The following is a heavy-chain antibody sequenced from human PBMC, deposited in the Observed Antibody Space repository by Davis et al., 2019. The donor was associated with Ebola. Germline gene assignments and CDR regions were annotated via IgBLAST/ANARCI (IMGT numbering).Heavy chain of an antibody. CDR3: ARDTGWSPERGYFYDGMDV. D-gene: IGHD3-10*01. CDR2: IYHSGST. CDR1: GGSISSSNW. Sequence: MPSETLSLTCAVSGGSISSSNWWSWVRRPPGKGLEWIGEIYHSGSTNYNPSLKSRVTISVDKSKNQFSLKLSSVTAADTAVYYCARDTGWSPERGYFYDGMDVWGHGTTVIVSS. J-gene: IGHJ6*02. V-gene: IGHV4-4*02.